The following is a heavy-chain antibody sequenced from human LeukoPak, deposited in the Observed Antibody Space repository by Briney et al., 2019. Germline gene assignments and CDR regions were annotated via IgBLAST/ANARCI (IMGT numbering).Heavy chain of an antibody. Sequence: ASVKVSCKASGYTFTNYYMHGVRQAPGQGLEWMGIINPIGGSTTYAQKFQGRVTMTRDTSTSTVYMELSSLRSEDTAVYYCATAPLTGIAVAGTDFDYWGQGTLVTVSS. J-gene: IGHJ4*02. D-gene: IGHD6-19*01. V-gene: IGHV1-46*01. CDR3: ATAPLTGIAVAGTDFDY. CDR2: INPIGGST. CDR1: GYTFTNYY.